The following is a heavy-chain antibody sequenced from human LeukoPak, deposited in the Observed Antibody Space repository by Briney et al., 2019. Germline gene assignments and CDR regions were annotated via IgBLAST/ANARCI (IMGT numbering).Heavy chain of an antibody. CDR2: ISSSSSTI. Sequence: GGSLRLSCAASGFTFSSYTMNWVRQAPGKGLEWISYISSSSSTIDYADSVKGRFTISRDNAKNSLYLQMNSLRAEDTAVYYCARHPKSYCSGGSCYPGVDYWGQGTLVTVSS. J-gene: IGHJ4*02. D-gene: IGHD2-15*01. CDR1: GFTFSSYT. V-gene: IGHV3-48*01. CDR3: ARHPKSYCSGGSCYPGVDY.